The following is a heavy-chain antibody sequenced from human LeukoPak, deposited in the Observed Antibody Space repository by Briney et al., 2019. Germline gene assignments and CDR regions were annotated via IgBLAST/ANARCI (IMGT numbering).Heavy chain of an antibody. CDR1: GGSISSYY. Sequence: PSETLSLTCTVSGGSISSYYWSWIRQPPGKGLEWIAYLYDTDTTNYNPSLKSRVTISLDTSKNQVSLKLSSVTAADAAVYYCARGYCVDVTCYNAFKIWGQGTMVTVSS. CDR2: LYDTDTT. CDR3: ARGYCVDVTCYNAFKI. V-gene: IGHV4-59*08. J-gene: IGHJ3*02. D-gene: IGHD2-15*01.